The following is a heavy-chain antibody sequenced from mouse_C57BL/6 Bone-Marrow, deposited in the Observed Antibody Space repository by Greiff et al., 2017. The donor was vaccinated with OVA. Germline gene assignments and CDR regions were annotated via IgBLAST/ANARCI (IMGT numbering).Heavy chain of an antibody. D-gene: IGHD3-3*01. CDR1: GYTFTSYW. J-gene: IGHJ2*01. CDR2: IDPSDSYT. V-gene: IGHV1-69*01. CDR3: ARVGTWGDY. Sequence: VQLQQPGAELVMPGASVKLSCKASGYTFTSYWMHWVKQRPGQGLEWIGEIDPSDSYTNYNQKLKGKSTLTVDKSSSTAYMQLSSLTSEDSAVYYCARVGTWGDYWGQGTTLTVSS.